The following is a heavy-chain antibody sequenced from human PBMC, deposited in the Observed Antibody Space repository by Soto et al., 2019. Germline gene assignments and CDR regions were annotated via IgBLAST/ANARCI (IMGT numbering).Heavy chain of an antibody. D-gene: IGHD2-2*01. CDR3: AKTLCSSTSCGTFDY. CDR2: ISGSGGST. J-gene: IGHJ4*02. Sequence: GGSLILSCAASGFTFSSYAMSWVRQAPGKGLEWVSAISGSGGSTYYADSVKGRFTISRDNSKNTLYLQMNSLRAEDTAVYYCAKTLCSSTSCGTFDYWGQGTLVTVSS. CDR1: GFTFSSYA. V-gene: IGHV3-23*01.